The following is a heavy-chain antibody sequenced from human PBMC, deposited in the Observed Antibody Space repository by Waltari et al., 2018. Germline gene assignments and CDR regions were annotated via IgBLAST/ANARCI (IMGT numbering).Heavy chain of an antibody. J-gene: IGHJ4*02. CDR2: INSDNSYI. V-gene: IGHV3-21*02. CDR3: ARVSGRLERYSDLDY. CDR1: GFTFSSYR. Sequence: EVQLVESGGGLVKPGGSLRLHCAASGFTFSSYRMNWLRQAPGKGLEWISSINSDNSYIYDAVSARGRFTISRDNAQNSVWLQMDSLRAEDTALYYCARVSGRLERYSDLDYWGQGTLVTVSS. D-gene: IGHD1-26*01.